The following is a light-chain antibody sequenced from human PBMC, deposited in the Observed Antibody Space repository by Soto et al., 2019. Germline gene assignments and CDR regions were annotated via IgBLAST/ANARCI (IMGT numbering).Light chain of an antibody. CDR1: SSDVGGYNY. J-gene: IGLJ2*01. CDR2: EVS. V-gene: IGLV2-8*01. Sequence: QSVLTQPPSASGSPGQSVTISCTGTSSDVGGYNYVSWFQQHPGKAPKLMIYEVSKRPSGVPDRFSGSKSGNTASLTVSGLQAEDEADYYCSSYAGSNIWLFGGGTKVTVL. CDR3: SSYAGSNIWL.